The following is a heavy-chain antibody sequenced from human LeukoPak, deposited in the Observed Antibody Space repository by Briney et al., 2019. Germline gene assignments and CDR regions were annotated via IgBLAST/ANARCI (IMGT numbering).Heavy chain of an antibody. V-gene: IGHV1-2*02. CDR2: INPNSGGT. CDR1: GYTFTGYY. D-gene: IGHD3-10*01. Sequence: GASVKVSCKASGYTFTGYYMHWVRQAPGQGLEWMGWINPNSGGTNYAQKFQGRVTMTRDTSISTAYMELSRLRSDDTAVYYCARDGYYGSGGSYYYYYMDVWGKGTTVTVSS. J-gene: IGHJ6*03. CDR3: ARDGYYGSGGSYYYYYMDV.